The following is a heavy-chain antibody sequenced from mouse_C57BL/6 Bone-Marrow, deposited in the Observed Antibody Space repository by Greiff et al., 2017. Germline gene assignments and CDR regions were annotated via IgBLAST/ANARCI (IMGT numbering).Heavy chain of an antibody. CDR3: ARGGVITTVVGHAMDY. CDR1: GYSFTGYF. J-gene: IGHJ4*01. D-gene: IGHD1-1*01. V-gene: IGHV1-20*01. Sequence: EVQLVESGPELVKPGDSVKISCKASGYSFTGYFMNWVMQSHGKSLEWIGRINPYNGDTFYNQKFKGKATLTVDKSSSTAHMELRSLTSEDSAVYYCARGGVITTVVGHAMDYWGQGTSVTVSS. CDR2: INPYNGDT.